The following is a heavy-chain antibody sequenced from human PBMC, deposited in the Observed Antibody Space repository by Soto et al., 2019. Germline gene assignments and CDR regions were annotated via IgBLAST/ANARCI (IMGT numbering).Heavy chain of an antibody. CDR1: GGSISSGGYY. Sequence: SETLSLTCTVSGGSISSGGYYWSWIRQHPGKGLEWIGYIYYSGSTYYNPSLKSRVTISVDTSKNQFSLKLSSVTAADTAVYYCARASRLRTYYDYVWGSPTDYWGQGTLVTVS. J-gene: IGHJ4*02. V-gene: IGHV4-31*03. CDR3: ARASRLRTYYDYVWGSPTDY. CDR2: IYYSGST. D-gene: IGHD3-16*01.